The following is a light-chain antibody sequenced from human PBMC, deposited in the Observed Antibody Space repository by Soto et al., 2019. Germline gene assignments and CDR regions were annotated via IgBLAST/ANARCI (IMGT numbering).Light chain of an antibody. Sequence: ETVFAQSPGTVSLTQGERATLSCRASQSVTNSFLAWYQKKPGQAPRLIIYGASRRATGIPDRVTGSGSGTDFTLTISRLEPEELAVYDGQQYVSSPWAFGQGTKVDIK. CDR2: GAS. CDR3: QQYVSSPWA. V-gene: IGKV3-20*01. CDR1: QSVTNSF. J-gene: IGKJ1*01.